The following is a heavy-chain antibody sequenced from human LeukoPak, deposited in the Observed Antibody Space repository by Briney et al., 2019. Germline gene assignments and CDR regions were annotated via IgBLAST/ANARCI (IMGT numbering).Heavy chain of an antibody. V-gene: IGHV3-23*01. CDR3: ATSSGWYPKYFDY. CDR1: GFTFSTYP. J-gene: IGHJ4*02. D-gene: IGHD6-19*01. Sequence: GGYLRLSCAASGFTFSTYPMIWVRQAPGKGLEWVSAISGSGGDTYYADSVKGRFTISRDNSKNTLYLQMNSLRAEDTALYYCATSSGWYPKYFDYWGQGTLVTVSS. CDR2: ISGSGGDT.